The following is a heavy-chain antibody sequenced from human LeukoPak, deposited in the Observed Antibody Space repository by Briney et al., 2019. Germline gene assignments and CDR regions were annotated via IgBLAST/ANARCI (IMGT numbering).Heavy chain of an antibody. D-gene: IGHD5-18*01. CDR1: GYTFTSYG. CDR3: AREGRGYSYGRATLDY. V-gene: IGHV1-18*01. Sequence: ASVKVSCKASGYTFTSYGISWVRQAPGQGLEWMGWISAYNGNTNYAQKLQGRVTMTTDTSTSTAYMELRSLRPDDTAVYYCAREGRGYSYGRATLDYWGQGTLVTVSS. CDR2: ISAYNGNT. J-gene: IGHJ4*02.